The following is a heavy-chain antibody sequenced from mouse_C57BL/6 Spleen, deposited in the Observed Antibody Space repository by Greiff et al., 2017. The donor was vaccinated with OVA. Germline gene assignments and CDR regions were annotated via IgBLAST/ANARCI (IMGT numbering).Heavy chain of an antibody. D-gene: IGHD2-3*01. J-gene: IGHJ3*01. V-gene: IGHV1-64*01. CDR3: ARGDGYYGFAY. CDR2: IHPNSGST. CDR1: GYTFTSYW. Sequence: QVQLQQPGAELVKPGASVKLSCKASGYTFTSYWMHWVKQRPGQGLEWIGMIHPNSGSTNYNEKFKSKATLTVDKSASTAYMKLSSLTPEDSAVYYCARGDGYYGFAYWGQGTLVTVSA.